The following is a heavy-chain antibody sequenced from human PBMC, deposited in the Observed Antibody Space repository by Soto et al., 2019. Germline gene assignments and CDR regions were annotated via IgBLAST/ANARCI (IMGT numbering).Heavy chain of an antibody. D-gene: IGHD3-22*01. CDR1: GGSISSGGYY. V-gene: IGHV4-31*03. Sequence: QVQLQESGPGLVKPSQTLSLTCTVSGGSISSGGYYWSWIRQHPGKGLEWIGYIYYSGSTYYNPSLKSRVTISVDTSKYKFSLKLSSVTAADTAVYYCARSEYYYDSSGREGYYFDYWGQGTLVTVSS. J-gene: IGHJ4*02. CDR3: ARSEYYYDSSGREGYYFDY. CDR2: IYYSGST.